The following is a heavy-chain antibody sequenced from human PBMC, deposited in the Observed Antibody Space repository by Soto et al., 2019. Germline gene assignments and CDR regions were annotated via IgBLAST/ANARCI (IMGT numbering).Heavy chain of an antibody. D-gene: IGHD3-10*01. CDR1: GFSFGDFA. CDR3: TRSDYYGSPKIDY. CDR2: IRSKAYGGTM. V-gene: IGHV3-49*03. J-gene: IGHJ4*02. Sequence: GGSLRLSCVASGFSFGDFAMSWSRQTPGKGLEWIGFIRSKAYGGTMNYAASVIGRFTISRDDSKSIAYLQMNSLKTEDTAVYYCTRSDYYGSPKIDYWGQGTLVTVSS.